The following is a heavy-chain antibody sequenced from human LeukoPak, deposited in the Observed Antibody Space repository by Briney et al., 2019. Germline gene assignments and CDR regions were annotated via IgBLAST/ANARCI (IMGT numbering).Heavy chain of an antibody. CDR3: AELGITMIGGV. J-gene: IGHJ6*04. CDR1: GFIFNIYW. CDR2: ISSSGSTI. D-gene: IGHD3-10*02. Sequence: GGSLRLSCACAASGFIFNIYWMRWVRQAPGKGLEWVSYISSSGSTIYYADSVKGRFTISGDNAKNSLYLQMNSLRAEDTAVYYCAELGITMIGGVWGKGTTVTISS. V-gene: IGHV3-48*04.